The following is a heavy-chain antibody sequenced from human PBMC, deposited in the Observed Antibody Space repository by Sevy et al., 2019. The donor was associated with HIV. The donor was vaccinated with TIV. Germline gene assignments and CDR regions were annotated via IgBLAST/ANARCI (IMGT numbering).Heavy chain of an antibody. Sequence: GGSLRLSCEASGFTFNSYGMHWVRQAPGKGLEWVAVISYDGSEKYYADSVKGRFTISRVRSKNTLYVQMNSLRAEDTAVYFCARMFRSYGMDVWGQGTTVTVSS. CDR3: ARMFRSYGMDV. J-gene: IGHJ6*02. CDR2: ISYDGSEK. CDR1: GFTFNSYG. D-gene: IGHD3-10*01. V-gene: IGHV3-30*03.